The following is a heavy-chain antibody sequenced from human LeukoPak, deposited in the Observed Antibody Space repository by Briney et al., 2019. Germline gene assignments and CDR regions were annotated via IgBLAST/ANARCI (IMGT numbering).Heavy chain of an antibody. CDR1: GFTFSSYA. D-gene: IGHD6-19*01. Sequence: SGGSLRLSCAASGFTFSSYAMSWVRQAPGKGLEWVSSISGSGGTTYYAESVKGRFTISRDNSKNTLYVQMNSLRAEETAVYYCAKGLSSGWNLKGSDYWGQGTLVIVSS. CDR2: ISGSGGTT. J-gene: IGHJ4*02. V-gene: IGHV3-23*01. CDR3: AKGLSSGWNLKGSDY.